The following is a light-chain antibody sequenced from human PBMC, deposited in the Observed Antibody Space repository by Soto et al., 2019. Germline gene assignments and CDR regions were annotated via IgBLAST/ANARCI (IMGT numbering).Light chain of an antibody. J-gene: IGKJ5*01. CDR2: GAS. V-gene: IGKV3-15*01. CDR1: QSVSNN. Sequence: ELVMTQSQVTLSVSPGERATLSCRASQSVSNNLAWYQQKPGQAPSLLIYGASTRATGIPARFSGSGSGTEFTLTISSLQSEDFAVYYCHQYNNWPPFTFGQGTRLEIK. CDR3: HQYNNWPPFT.